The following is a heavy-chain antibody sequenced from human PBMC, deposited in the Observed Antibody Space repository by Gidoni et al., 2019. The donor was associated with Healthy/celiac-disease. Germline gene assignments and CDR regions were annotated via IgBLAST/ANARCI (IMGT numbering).Heavy chain of an antibody. CDR3: AKGDTMVRGPNDY. CDR1: GFPFSSYA. J-gene: IGHJ4*02. V-gene: IGHV3-23*01. D-gene: IGHD3-10*01. CDR2: ISGSGGST. Sequence: EVQLLESGGGLVQPGGSLRLSCAASGFPFSSYAMSWVRQAPGKGLGWVSAISGSGGSTYYADSVKGRFTISRDNSKNTLYLQMNSLRAEDTAVYYCAKGDTMVRGPNDYWGQGTLVTVSS.